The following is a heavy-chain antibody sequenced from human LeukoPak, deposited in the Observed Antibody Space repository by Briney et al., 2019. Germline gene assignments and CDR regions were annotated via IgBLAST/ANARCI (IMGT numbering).Heavy chain of an antibody. V-gene: IGHV1-18*04. CDR1: GYTFTSYG. J-gene: IGHJ4*02. Sequence: ASVKVSCKASGYTFTSYGISWVRQAPGQGLEWMGWISAYNGNTNYAQKLQGRVTMTTDTSTSTAYMELRSLRSDDTAVYYYARDAAVPRYCSGGSCYSVDFDYWGQGTLVTVSS. CDR3: ARDAAVPRYCSGGSCYSVDFDY. D-gene: IGHD2-15*01. CDR2: ISAYNGNT.